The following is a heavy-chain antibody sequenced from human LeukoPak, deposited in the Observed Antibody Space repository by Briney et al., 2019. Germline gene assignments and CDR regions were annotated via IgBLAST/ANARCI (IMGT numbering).Heavy chain of an antibody. CDR1: GYTFTSYD. CDR3: VRDKGLTGDTCAFDI. Sequence: SVKVSCKASGYTFTSYDISWVRQVPGQGLEWMGGFIPAFNTAHYARKFQGRVTITMDASTTTDFMEMSSLRFEDTAVYYCVRDKGLTGDTCAFDIWGQGTMVTVSS. J-gene: IGHJ3*02. V-gene: IGHV1-69*05. CDR2: FIPAFNTA. D-gene: IGHD7-27*01.